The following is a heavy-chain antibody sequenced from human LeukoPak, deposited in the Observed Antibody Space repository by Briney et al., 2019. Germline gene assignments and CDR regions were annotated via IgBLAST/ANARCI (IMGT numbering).Heavy chain of an antibody. V-gene: IGHV3-7*01. CDR2: IRQDGSDQ. CDR3: VKDPPSPDSNSNYLFHY. Sequence: GGSLRLSCAASAFSISTYWMGWLRLAPGKGLDWVSYIRQDGSDQYYVNSVKGRFTISRDNSKNTLYPQMNSLRLEDTAVYYRVKDPPSPDSNSNYLFHYWGQGNRVRVS. D-gene: IGHD4-11*01. CDR1: AFSISTYW. J-gene: IGHJ1*01.